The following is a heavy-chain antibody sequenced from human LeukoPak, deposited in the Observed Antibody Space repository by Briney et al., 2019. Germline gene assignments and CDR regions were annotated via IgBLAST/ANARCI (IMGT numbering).Heavy chain of an antibody. CDR2: INHSGST. CDR1: GGSFSGYY. CDR3: ARKNITYYFDY. Sequence: SAPLSLTCAVSGGSFSGYYWSWIRQPPGKGLEWIGEINHSGSTNYNPSLKSRVTISVDTSKNQFSLKLSSVTAADTAVYYCARKNITYYFDYWGQGTLVTVSS. J-gene: IGHJ4*02. D-gene: IGHD1/OR15-1a*01. V-gene: IGHV4-34*01.